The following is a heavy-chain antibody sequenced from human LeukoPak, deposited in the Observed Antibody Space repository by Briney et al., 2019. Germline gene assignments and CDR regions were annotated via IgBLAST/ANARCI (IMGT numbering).Heavy chain of an antibody. CDR1: GFTFSSYS. CDR3: ARGSRDLSSDGMDV. D-gene: IGHD2-2*01. J-gene: IGHJ6*02. CDR2: ISSGSSYI. Sequence: PGGSLRLSCAASGFTFSSYSMNWVRQAPGKGLEWVSSISSGSSYIYYADSVKGRFTISRDNAKNSLYLQMNSLRAEDTAVYYCARGSRDLSSDGMDVWGQGTTVTVSS. V-gene: IGHV3-21*01.